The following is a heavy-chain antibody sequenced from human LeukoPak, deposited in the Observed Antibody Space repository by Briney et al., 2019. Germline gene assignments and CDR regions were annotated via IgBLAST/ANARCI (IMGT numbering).Heavy chain of an antibody. D-gene: IGHD1-26*01. CDR1: GGTFSSYA. Sequence: GASVKVSCKASGGTFSSYAISWVRQAPGQGLEWMGRIIPILGIANYAQKFQGRVTITADKSTSTAYMELSSLRSEDTAVYYCARGEWDQGYYFDYWGQGTLVTVSS. CDR3: ARGEWDQGYYFDY. J-gene: IGHJ4*02. CDR2: IIPILGIA. V-gene: IGHV1-69*04.